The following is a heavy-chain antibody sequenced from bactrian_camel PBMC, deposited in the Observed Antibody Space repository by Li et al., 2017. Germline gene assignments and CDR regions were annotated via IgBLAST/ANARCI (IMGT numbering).Heavy chain of an antibody. J-gene: IGHJ4*01. CDR2: IDEDGTT. Sequence: VQLVESGGGSVQAGGSLRLSCTASGYSPSSYCLAWFRQAPGKEREAVATIDEDGTTTYADAVKGRFTISRDNAKNTMYLRMSSLKSEDTALYYCRAWSILSGADLWDEYWGQGTQVTVS. CDR3: RAWSILSGADLWDEY. CDR1: GYSPSSYC. V-gene: IGHV3S53*01. D-gene: IGHD2*01.